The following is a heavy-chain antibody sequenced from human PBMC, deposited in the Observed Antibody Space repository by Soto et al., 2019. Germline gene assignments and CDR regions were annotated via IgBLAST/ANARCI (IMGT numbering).Heavy chain of an antibody. J-gene: IGHJ6*02. Sequence: ASVKVSCKASGYTFTSYGISWVRQAPGQGLEWMGWISAYNGNTNYAQKLQGRVTMTTDTSTSTAYMELRSLRSDDTAVYYCARDPLGGNYDILTGYPRAFYYYYGMDVWGQGTTVTVSS. CDR1: GYTFTSYG. CDR3: ARDPLGGNYDILTGYPRAFYYYYGMDV. V-gene: IGHV1-18*01. CDR2: ISAYNGNT. D-gene: IGHD3-9*01.